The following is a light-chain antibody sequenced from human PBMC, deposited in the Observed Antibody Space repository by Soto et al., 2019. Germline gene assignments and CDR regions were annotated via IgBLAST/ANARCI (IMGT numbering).Light chain of an antibody. V-gene: IGKV3-20*01. CDR1: HSVDSTH. CDR3: QHYGDSRT. J-gene: IGKJ1*01. CDR2: GAS. Sequence: EIVLTQSPGTLSLSPGERVTLSCRTSHSVDSTHLAWYQQKPGQAPRLLIYGASGRATGIPDRFGGSGSGTDFTLTISRLEPEDFAVYYCQHYGDSRTFGQGTKVEVK.